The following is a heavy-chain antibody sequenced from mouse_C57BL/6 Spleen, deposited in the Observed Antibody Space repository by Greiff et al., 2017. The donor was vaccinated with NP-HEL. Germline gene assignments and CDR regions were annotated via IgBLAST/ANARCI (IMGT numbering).Heavy chain of an antibody. CDR2: IYPRSGNT. V-gene: IGHV1-81*01. J-gene: IGHJ3*01. Sequence: QVHVKQSGAELARPGASVKLSCKASGYTFTSYGISWVKQRTGQGLEWIGEIYPRSGNTYYNEKFKGKATLTADKSSSTAYMELRSLTSEDSAVYFCARGGYGSPWFAYWGQGTLVTVSA. CDR3: ARGGYGSPWFAY. CDR1: GYTFTSYG. D-gene: IGHD1-1*01.